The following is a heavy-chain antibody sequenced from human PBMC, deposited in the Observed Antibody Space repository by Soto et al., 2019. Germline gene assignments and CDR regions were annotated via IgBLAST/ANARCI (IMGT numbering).Heavy chain of an antibody. J-gene: IGHJ4*02. CDR1: GFTFSSYS. CDR3: AREFDSSSWYVYGF. D-gene: IGHD6-13*01. V-gene: IGHV3-48*01. Sequence: EVQLVESGGGLVQPGGSLRLSCAASGFTFSSYSMNWVRQAPGKGLEWVSYISSSSSTMYYADSVKGRFTISRNNAKNSLYLQINSLRAEDPTVYYCAREFDSSSWYVYGFWGQGTLVTVSS. CDR2: ISSSSSTM.